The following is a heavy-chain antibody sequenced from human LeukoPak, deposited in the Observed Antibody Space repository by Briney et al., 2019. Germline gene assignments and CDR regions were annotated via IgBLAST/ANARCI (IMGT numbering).Heavy chain of an antibody. CDR1: GFTISTYS. Sequence: GGSLRLSCAASGFTISTYSMNWVRQAPGKGLEWVSSISSSSAYIYYADSVKGRFTISRDNAKNSLYLQMNSLRAEDTAVYYCASASGDTVDTTTMGSYWGQGTLVTISS. V-gene: IGHV3-21*01. CDR3: ASASGDTVDTTTMGSY. CDR2: ISSSSAYI. J-gene: IGHJ4*02. D-gene: IGHD5-18*01.